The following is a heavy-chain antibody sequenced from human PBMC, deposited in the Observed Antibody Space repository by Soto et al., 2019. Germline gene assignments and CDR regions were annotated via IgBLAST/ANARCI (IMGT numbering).Heavy chain of an antibody. CDR1: GFTFSSYG. CDR2: ISYDGSNK. D-gene: IGHD3-10*01. CDR3: AKELRVLLWFGELFI. V-gene: IGHV3-30*18. Sequence: PGGSLRLSCAASGFTFSSYGMHWLRQAPGKGLEWVAVISYDGSNKYYADSVKGRFTISRDNSKNTLYLQMNSLRAEDTAVYYCAKELRVLLWFGELFIWGQGTLVTVSS. J-gene: IGHJ4*02.